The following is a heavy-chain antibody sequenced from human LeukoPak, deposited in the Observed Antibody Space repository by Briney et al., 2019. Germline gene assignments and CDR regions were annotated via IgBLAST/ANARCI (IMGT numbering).Heavy chain of an antibody. Sequence: ASVKVSCKASGYTFTGYYMHWVRQAPGQGLEWMGWINPNSGGTNYAQKFRGRVTMTRDTSISTAYMEPSRLRSDDTAVYYCARDRGYCSSTSCFPGAYWGQGTLVTVSS. CDR1: GYTFTGYY. V-gene: IGHV1-2*02. J-gene: IGHJ4*02. CDR2: INPNSGGT. D-gene: IGHD2-2*01. CDR3: ARDRGYCSSTSCFPGAY.